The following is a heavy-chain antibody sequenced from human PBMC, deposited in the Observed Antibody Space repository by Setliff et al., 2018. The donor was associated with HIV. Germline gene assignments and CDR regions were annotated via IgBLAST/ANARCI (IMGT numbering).Heavy chain of an antibody. CDR2: IYYSGST. V-gene: IGHV4-39*07. CDR3: AREQTKETTMGFAFDI. J-gene: IGHJ3*02. Sequence: SETLSLTCTVSGGSISSSPYYWGWIRQPPGKGLEWIGSIYYSGSTFYNPSLKSRVSVSVDTSKNQFSLRLNSVTAADTAVYYCAREQTKETTMGFAFDIWGQGTVVTVSS. CDR1: GGSISSSPYY. D-gene: IGHD4-17*01.